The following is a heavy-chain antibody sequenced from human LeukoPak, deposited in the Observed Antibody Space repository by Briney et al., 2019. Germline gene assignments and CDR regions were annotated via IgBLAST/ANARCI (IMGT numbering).Heavy chain of an antibody. J-gene: IGHJ4*02. CDR1: GFTVSSNY. D-gene: IGHD4-23*01. V-gene: IGHV3-66*01. CDR2: IYSGGNT. CDR3: ARVKTYGGGVNFDY. Sequence: GGSLRLSCAASGFTVSSNYMTWVRQAPGKGLEWVSMIYSGGNTYSADSVKGRFTTSRDNSKNTLYLQMNSLRAEDTAVYYCARVKTYGGGVNFDYWGQGTLVTVSS.